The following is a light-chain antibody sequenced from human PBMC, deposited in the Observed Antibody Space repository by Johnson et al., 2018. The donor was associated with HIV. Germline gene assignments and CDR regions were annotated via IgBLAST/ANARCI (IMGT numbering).Light chain of an antibody. Sequence: QSVLTQPPSVSAAPGQKVTISCSGSSSNIGKNYVSWYQQLPGTAPKRLIYKNDQGPAGIPDRFSGSKSGTSATLAITGLQPWDEAYYYRAAWDGGLSAGGVFGTGTKVTVL. CDR2: KND. CDR3: AAWDGGLSAGGV. CDR1: SSNIGKNY. J-gene: IGLJ1*01. V-gene: IGLV1-51*02.